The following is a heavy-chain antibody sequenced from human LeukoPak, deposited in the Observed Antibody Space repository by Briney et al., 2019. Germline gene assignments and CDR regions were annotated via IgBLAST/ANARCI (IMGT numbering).Heavy chain of an antibody. V-gene: IGHV3-48*01. CDR1: GFTFTIFG. CDR3: ARTYDFGRGPPGDAFDN. D-gene: IGHD3-3*01. CDR2: IDARSGIT. J-gene: IGHJ3*02. Sequence: PGGSLRLSCAASGFTFTIFGLVRQAPGKVPEWVSYIDARSGITYYADSVQGRFTISRDNAQESVFLQMNSLRADDTAVYYCARTYDFGRGPPGDAFDNWGPGTLVTVSS.